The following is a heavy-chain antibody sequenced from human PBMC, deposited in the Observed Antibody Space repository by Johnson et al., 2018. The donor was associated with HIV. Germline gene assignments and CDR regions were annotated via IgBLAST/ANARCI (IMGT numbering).Heavy chain of an antibody. V-gene: IGHV3-20*04. CDR3: AAAEYDAFDI. D-gene: IGHD6-6*01. CDR2: INWNGDNT. Sequence: VQLVESGGGVVRPVGSLRLSCAASGFTFDDYGMNWVRQAPGKGLEWVSGINWNGDNTGYADSVKGRFTISRDNARNTLYLQMNSLRAEDTAVYYCAAAEYDAFDIWGQGTMVTVSS. J-gene: IGHJ3*02. CDR1: GFTFDDYG.